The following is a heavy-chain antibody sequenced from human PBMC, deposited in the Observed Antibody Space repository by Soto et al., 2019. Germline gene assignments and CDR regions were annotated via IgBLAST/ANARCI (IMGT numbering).Heavy chain of an antibody. CDR2: ISAYNGNT. Sequence: QVHLVQSGAEVKKPGASVKVSCKASGYTFNSYGISWVRQAPGQGLEWMGWISAYNGNTNYAERLRGRVTMTTDTSTSTAYMELRSLRSDDTAVYYCARVGLGEVAGIYWGQGTLVTVSS. CDR1: GYTFNSYG. D-gene: IGHD6-19*01. CDR3: ARVGLGEVAGIY. V-gene: IGHV1-18*01. J-gene: IGHJ4*02.